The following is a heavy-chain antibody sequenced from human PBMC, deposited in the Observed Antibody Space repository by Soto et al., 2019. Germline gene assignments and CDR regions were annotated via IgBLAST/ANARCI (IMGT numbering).Heavy chain of an antibody. V-gene: IGHV3-48*02. CDR3: ARALTTGGG. CDR1: GFTFSTYR. Sequence: XGSLRVSCAASGFTFSTYRMNWVRQAPGKGLEWVSYIRSSSSTIYYADSVKGRFTISRDDAKNSLYLQMNSLRDEDTAVYYCARALTTGGGWGQGTLVTVSS. CDR2: IRSSSSTI. J-gene: IGHJ4*02. D-gene: IGHD7-27*01.